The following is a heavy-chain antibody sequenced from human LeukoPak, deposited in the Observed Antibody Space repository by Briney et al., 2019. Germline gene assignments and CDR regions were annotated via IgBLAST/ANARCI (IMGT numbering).Heavy chain of an antibody. CDR3: ARGPYGSGISNWFDP. D-gene: IGHD3-10*01. Sequence: GASVKVSCKAFGYTFTSNYMHWVRQAPGQGPEWMGVISPSGGSTTYAQKFQGRVTLTRDMSTSTDYLELSSLRSEDTAVYYCARGPYGSGISNWFDPWGQGTLVIVSS. CDR2: ISPSGGST. CDR1: GYTFTSNY. J-gene: IGHJ5*02. V-gene: IGHV1-46*01.